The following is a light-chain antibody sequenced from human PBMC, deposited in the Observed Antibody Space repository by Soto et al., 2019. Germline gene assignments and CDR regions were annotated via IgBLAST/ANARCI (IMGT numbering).Light chain of an antibody. CDR3: QQYASSHALT. J-gene: IGKJ4*01. Sequence: EILLTQYPGTLSLSPGERATLSCGGSQSVSSNYLAWYQQKPGQAPRLLIYGASTRATGIPDRFSGSGSGTDFTLTINRLEPQDFAVYYCQQYASSHALTFGGGTKVDIK. V-gene: IGKV3-20*01. CDR2: GAS. CDR1: QSVSSNY.